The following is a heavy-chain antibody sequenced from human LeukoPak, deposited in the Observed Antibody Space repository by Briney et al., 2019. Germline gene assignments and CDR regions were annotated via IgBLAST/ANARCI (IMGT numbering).Heavy chain of an antibody. D-gene: IGHD6-13*01. CDR3: ARDRRIAAAVTDY. CDR2: ISSSSSYI. CDR1: GFTFSSYS. J-gene: IGHJ4*02. Sequence: GGSLRLSCAASGFTFSSYSMNWVRQAPGKGLEWVSSISSSSSYIYYADSVKGRFTISRDNAKTSLYLQMNSLRAEDTAVYYCARDRRIAAAVTDYWGQGTLVTVSS. V-gene: IGHV3-21*01.